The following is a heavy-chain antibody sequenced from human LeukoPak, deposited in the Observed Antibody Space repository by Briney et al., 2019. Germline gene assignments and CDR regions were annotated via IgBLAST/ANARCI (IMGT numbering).Heavy chain of an antibody. Sequence: ASVKVSCKASGGTFSSYAISWVRQAPGQGLEWMGGIIPIFGTANYAQKFQGRVTITTDESTSTAYMELRSLRSDDTAVYYCARDGEGYCSSTSCYGTYWGQGTLVTVSS. CDR1: GGTFSSYA. D-gene: IGHD2-2*01. CDR3: ARDGEGYCSSTSCYGTY. J-gene: IGHJ4*02. V-gene: IGHV1-69*05. CDR2: IIPIFGTA.